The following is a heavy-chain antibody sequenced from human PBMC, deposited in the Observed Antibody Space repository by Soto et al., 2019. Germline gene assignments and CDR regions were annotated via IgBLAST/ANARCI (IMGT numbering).Heavy chain of an antibody. CDR3: AAPSYYYDSSGPSPGTYGMDV. Sequence: ASVKVSCKASGYTFTSYAMHWVRQAPGQRLEWMGRISVYNGNTNYAQKLQGRVTVTRDMSTSTAYMELSSLRSEDTAVYYCAAPSYYYDSSGPSPGTYGMDVWGQGTTVTASS. J-gene: IGHJ6*02. CDR1: GYTFTSYA. CDR2: ISVYNGNT. V-gene: IGHV1-3*01. D-gene: IGHD3-22*01.